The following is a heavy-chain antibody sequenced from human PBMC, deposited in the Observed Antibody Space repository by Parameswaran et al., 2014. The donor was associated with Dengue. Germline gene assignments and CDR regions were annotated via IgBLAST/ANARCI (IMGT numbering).Heavy chain of an antibody. CDR1: GGSISSSSYY. Sequence: SETLSLTCTVSGGSISSSSYYWGWIRQPPGKGLEWIGSIYYSGSTYYNPSLKSRVTISVDTSKNQFSLKLSSVTAADTAVYYCARLHPGGWYGYWGQGTLVTVSS. J-gene: IGHJ4*02. D-gene: IGHD6-19*01. CDR2: IYYSGST. V-gene: IGHV4-39*01. CDR3: ARLHPGGWYGY.